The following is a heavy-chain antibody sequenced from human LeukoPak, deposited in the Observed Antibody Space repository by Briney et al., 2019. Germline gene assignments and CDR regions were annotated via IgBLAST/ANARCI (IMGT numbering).Heavy chain of an antibody. CDR2: IYSGGST. D-gene: IGHD3-10*01. CDR1: GFTVSSNY. V-gene: IGHV3-53*05. J-gene: IGHJ6*02. CDR3: ARDGLYYYGSGSYYSYYGMDV. Sequence: PGGSLRLSCAASGFTVSSNYMSWVRQAPGKGLEWVSVIYSGGSTYYADSVKGRFTISRDNSKNTLYLQMNSLRAEDTAVYYCARDGLYYYGSGSYYSYYGMDVWGQGTTVTVSS.